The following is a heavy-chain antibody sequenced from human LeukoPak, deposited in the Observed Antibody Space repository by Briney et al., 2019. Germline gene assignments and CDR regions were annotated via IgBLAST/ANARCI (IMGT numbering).Heavy chain of an antibody. J-gene: IGHJ4*02. V-gene: IGHV1-69*04. Sequence: SVKVSCKASGGTFSSYAISWVRQAPGQGLEWMGRIIPILGIANYAQKFQGRVTITADKSTSTAYMELSSLRSEDTAVYYCARAWPLLQPDYWGQGTLVTVSS. D-gene: IGHD1-26*01. CDR3: ARAWPLLQPDY. CDR2: IIPILGIA. CDR1: GGTFSSYA.